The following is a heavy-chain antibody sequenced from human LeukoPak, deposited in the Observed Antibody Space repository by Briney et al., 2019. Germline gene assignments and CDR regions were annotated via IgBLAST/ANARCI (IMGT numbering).Heavy chain of an antibody. Sequence: PGGSLRLSCAASGFTFSNAWASWVRQAPGKGLEWVGRIKSKTDGGTTNYAAPVKGRFTISRDDSKNTLYLRMNSLKTEDTAIYYCTTDYPNSGYETFDYXGQGTLVTVSS. V-gene: IGHV3-15*01. CDR2: IKSKTDGGTT. D-gene: IGHD5-12*01. J-gene: IGHJ4*02. CDR1: GFTFSNAW. CDR3: TTDYPNSGYETFDY.